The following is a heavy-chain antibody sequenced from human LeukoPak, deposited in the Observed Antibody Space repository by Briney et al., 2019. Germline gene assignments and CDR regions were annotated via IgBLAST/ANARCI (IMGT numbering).Heavy chain of an antibody. CDR2: IKQDGSEK. V-gene: IGHV3-7*04. CDR1: GFTFSDYW. J-gene: IGHJ4*02. Sequence: GGSLRLSCAASGFTFSDYWMTWVRQAPGKGLEWVANIKQDGSEKYYVDSVKGRFTISRDNAKNSLYLQMNSLRAEDTAVYYCARAILYTVTTVGFDYWGQGTLVTVSS. D-gene: IGHD4-17*01. CDR3: ARAILYTVTTVGFDY.